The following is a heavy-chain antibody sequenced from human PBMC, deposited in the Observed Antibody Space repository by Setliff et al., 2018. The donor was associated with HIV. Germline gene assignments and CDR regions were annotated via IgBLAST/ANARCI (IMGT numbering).Heavy chain of an antibody. CDR3: ARDRYTYGYFDY. D-gene: IGHD5-18*01. CDR2: ISYGGGT. J-gene: IGHJ4*02. CDR1: GYSITSGYY. Sequence: SSETLSLTCALSGYSITSGYYWGWIRQSPGKGLEWIGSISYGGGTHYNPSLKSRVIISIDTSKNQFSLKLSSVTAADTALYYCARDRYTYGYFDYWGQGTLVTVSS. V-gene: IGHV4-38-2*02.